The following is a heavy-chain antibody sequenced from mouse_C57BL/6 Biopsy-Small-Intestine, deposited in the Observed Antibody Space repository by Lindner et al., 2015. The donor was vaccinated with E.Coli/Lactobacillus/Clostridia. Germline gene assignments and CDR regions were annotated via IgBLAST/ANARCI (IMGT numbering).Heavy chain of an antibody. CDR1: GYTFTNYW. V-gene: IGHV1-63*01. CDR2: IYPGGGYT. Sequence: VQLQESGAELVRPGTSVKMSCKASGYTFTNYWIGWAKQRTWTCLEWIGDIYPGGGYTNYNEKFKGKAXLTADKSSSTAYMQFSSLTSEDSAIYYCARSNYDAMDYWGQGTSVTVSS. D-gene: IGHD2-5*01. CDR3: ARSNYDAMDY. J-gene: IGHJ4*01.